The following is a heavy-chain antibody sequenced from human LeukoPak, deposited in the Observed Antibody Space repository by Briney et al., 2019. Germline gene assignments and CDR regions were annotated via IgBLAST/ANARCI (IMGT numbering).Heavy chain of an antibody. D-gene: IGHD1-26*01. Sequence: GESLKISCKGSGYRFTNYWIGWVRQMPGKGLECLGIIHPGDSDARYSPSFQGQVTMSADKSISTAYLQWSSLKASDTAIYYCAKLGLYTGSRRAFDFWGQGTLVTVSS. J-gene: IGHJ4*02. CDR2: IHPGDSDA. V-gene: IGHV5-51*01. CDR3: AKLGLYTGSRRAFDF. CDR1: GYRFTNYW.